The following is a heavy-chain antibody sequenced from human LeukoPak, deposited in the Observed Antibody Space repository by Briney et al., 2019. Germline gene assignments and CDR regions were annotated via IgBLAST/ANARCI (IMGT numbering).Heavy chain of an antibody. CDR1: GFTFSRYA. CDR3: ARDNDSRDPPHFDY. V-gene: IGHV3-64*01. Sequence: GGSLGLSCAASGFTFSRYALHWVRQAPGKGLEYVSGISSNGGSTSYANSVKGRFTISRDNSKNTLYLQMGSLRAEDMAVYYCARDNDSRDPPHFDYWGQGTLVTVSS. D-gene: IGHD3-16*01. CDR2: ISSNGGST. J-gene: IGHJ4*02.